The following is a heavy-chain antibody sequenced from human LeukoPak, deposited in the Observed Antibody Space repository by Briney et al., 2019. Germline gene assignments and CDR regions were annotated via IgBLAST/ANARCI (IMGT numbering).Heavy chain of an antibody. CDR1: GGSISSSYW. Sequence: PSETLSLTCAVAGGSISSSYWWSWVRQPPGKGLEWIGEMFHSGTSNYNPSLKSRVTISVDTSKNQFSLKLSSVTAADTAVYYCARYSGYYLSYFDYWGQGTLVTVSS. V-gene: IGHV4-4*02. CDR3: ARYSGYYLSYFDY. CDR2: MFHSGTS. D-gene: IGHD3-22*01. J-gene: IGHJ4*02.